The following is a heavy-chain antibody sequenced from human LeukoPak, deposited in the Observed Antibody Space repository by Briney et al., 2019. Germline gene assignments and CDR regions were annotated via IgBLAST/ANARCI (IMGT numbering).Heavy chain of an antibody. CDR3: ARAEDVVVVPAATTIYYYYYDMDV. CDR1: GCTFSSYA. J-gene: IGHJ6*03. D-gene: IGHD2-2*01. Sequence: SVKLSCKASGCTFSSYAISWVRQAPGQGLEWMGGIIPIRGIASYAHNFQGRVTITTDESTSTPYIEVSSLRSEDTAVYYCARAEDVVVVPAATTIYYYYYDMDVWGKGTTVTVSS. V-gene: IGHV1-69*10. CDR2: IIPIRGIA.